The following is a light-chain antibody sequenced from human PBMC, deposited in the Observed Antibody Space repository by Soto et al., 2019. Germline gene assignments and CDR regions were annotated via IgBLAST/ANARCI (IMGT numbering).Light chain of an antibody. CDR1: QDIRKD. CDR2: GAS. CDR3: LQDYNYPFT. V-gene: IGKV1-6*01. J-gene: IGKJ2*01. Sequence: AIQMTQSPSSLSASVVDIVNISCRASQDIRKDLAWYQQKPGKAPQILIYGASTLQTGVASRFSGSGSATDFTLTISSLQPEDSAAYYCLQDYNYPFTFGQGTKVDI.